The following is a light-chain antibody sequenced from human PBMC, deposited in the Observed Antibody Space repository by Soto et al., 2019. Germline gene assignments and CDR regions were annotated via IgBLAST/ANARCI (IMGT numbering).Light chain of an antibody. CDR3: QQSYSTPPGLT. CDR2: AAS. CDR1: QAISNS. Sequence: DIQMTQSPSSLSASVGDRVTITCRASQAISNSLAWYQHKPGEVPKLLIYAASTLQSGVPSRFSGSGSGTDFTLTISSLQPEDVATYYCQQSYSTPPGLTFGGGTKVEIK. V-gene: IGKV1-27*01. J-gene: IGKJ4*01.